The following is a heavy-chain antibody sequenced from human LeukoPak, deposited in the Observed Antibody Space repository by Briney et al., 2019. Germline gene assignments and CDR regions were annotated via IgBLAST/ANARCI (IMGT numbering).Heavy chain of an antibody. Sequence: SETLSLTCSVFGGSFSEYYWGWIRQPPGKGLEWIGEINHSGTTYYNPSLKSRVTISLDRSKNQFSLKLTSVTAADTAVYYCARSPSDSSGYYLDYWGQGTLVTVSS. CDR3: ARSPSDSSGYYLDY. D-gene: IGHD3-22*01. CDR1: GGSFSEYY. J-gene: IGHJ4*02. CDR2: INHSGTT. V-gene: IGHV4-34*01.